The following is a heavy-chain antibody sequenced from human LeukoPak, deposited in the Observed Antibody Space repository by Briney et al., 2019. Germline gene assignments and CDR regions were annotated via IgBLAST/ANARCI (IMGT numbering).Heavy chain of an antibody. Sequence: PSETLSLTCAVYGGSFSAYYWSWIRQSPGKGLEWIGEINHSGSTNYNTSLKSRVTISLDTSKNQFSLKLSSVTAADTAVYYCAVIPPAVDDYWGQGTLVTVSS. J-gene: IGHJ4*02. CDR3: AVIPPAVDDY. CDR2: INHSGST. D-gene: IGHD2-2*01. V-gene: IGHV4-34*01. CDR1: GGSFSAYY.